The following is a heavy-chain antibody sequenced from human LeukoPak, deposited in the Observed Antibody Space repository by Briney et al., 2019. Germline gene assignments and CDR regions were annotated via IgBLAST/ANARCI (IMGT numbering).Heavy chain of an antibody. V-gene: IGHV3-23*01. CDR3: AKDEPIVGAIDY. CDR2: ISGSGGST. J-gene: IGHJ4*02. Sequence: PGGSLRLSCTASGFTFVNYAMSWFRQAPGKGLEWVSAISGSGGSTYYADSVKGRFTISRDNSKNTLYLQMNSLRAEDTAVYYCAKDEPIVGAIDYWGQGTLVTVSS. CDR1: GFTFVNYA. D-gene: IGHD1-26*01.